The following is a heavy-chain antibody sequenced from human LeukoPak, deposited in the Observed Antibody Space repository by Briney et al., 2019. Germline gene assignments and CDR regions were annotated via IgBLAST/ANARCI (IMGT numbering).Heavy chain of an antibody. CDR2: ISGSGGST. CDR1: GFTFSTYG. CDR3: AKGVVVVVAADYFDY. J-gene: IGHJ4*02. Sequence: GGSLRLSCVASGFTFSTYGMSWVRQAPGKGLEWVSAISGSGGSTYYADSVKGRFTISRDNSKNTLYLQMNSLRAEDTAVYYCAKGVVVVVAADYFDYWGQGTLVTVSS. D-gene: IGHD2-15*01. V-gene: IGHV3-23*01.